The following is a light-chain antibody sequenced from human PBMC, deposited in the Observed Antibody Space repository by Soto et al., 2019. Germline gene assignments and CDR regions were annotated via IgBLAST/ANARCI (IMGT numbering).Light chain of an antibody. J-gene: IGKJ5*01. CDR3: QQYNEWPSIT. CDR1: QRVSSK. CDR2: DAS. Sequence: EILMTQSPATLSVSPGERATLSCRASQRVSSKLAWYQQRPGQAPRVVIYDASTRAAGVPTRFSGSGSGTEFTLTIGSLQSEDFAVYYCQQYNEWPSITFGQGTRLEIK. V-gene: IGKV3-15*01.